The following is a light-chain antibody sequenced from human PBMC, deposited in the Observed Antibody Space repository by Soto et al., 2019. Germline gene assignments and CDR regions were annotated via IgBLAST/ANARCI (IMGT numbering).Light chain of an antibody. J-gene: IGKJ1*01. CDR3: QQYGSWT. Sequence: EIVLTQSPATLSVSPGERVTLSCRASQSVDINLAWYQQKPGQAPRLLIYGASSRATGIPDRFSGSGSGTDFTLTISRLEPEDFAVYYCQQYGSWTFGQGTKVDIK. CDR2: GAS. CDR1: QSVDIN. V-gene: IGKV3-20*01.